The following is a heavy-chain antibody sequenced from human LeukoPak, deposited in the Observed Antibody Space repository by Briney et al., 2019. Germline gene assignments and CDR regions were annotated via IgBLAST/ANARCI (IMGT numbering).Heavy chain of an antibody. J-gene: IGHJ4*02. Sequence: SETLSLTCTVSGGSISSYYWGWIRQPPGKGLEWIGYIYYSGSTNYNPSLKSRVTISVDTSKNQFSLKLSSVTAADTAVYYCARVDPDSSSTLEVFDYWGQGTLVTVSS. V-gene: IGHV4-59*01. D-gene: IGHD6-6*01. CDR1: GGSISSYY. CDR2: IYYSGST. CDR3: ARVDPDSSSTLEVFDY.